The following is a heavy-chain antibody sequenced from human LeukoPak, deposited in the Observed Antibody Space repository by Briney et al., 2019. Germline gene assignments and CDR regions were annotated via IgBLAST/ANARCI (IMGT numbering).Heavy chain of an antibody. J-gene: IGHJ6*03. V-gene: IGHV1-69*05. CDR2: IIPIFGTA. CDR3: ASNYGSGIYVYYYMDV. Sequence: SVKVSCKASGGTFSSYAISWVRQAPGQGLEWMGRIIPIFGTANYAQKFQGRVTITTDESTSTAYMELSSLRSEDTAVYYCASNYGSGIYVYYYMDVWGKGTTVTVSS. D-gene: IGHD3-10*01. CDR1: GGTFSSYA.